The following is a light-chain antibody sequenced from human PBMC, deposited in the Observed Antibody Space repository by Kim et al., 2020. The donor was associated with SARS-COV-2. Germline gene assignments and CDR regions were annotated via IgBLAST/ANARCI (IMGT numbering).Light chain of an antibody. CDR2: EVS. CDR1: SSDVGSYDL. V-gene: IGLV2-23*02. CDR3: CSYAGSRIVV. Sequence: GQSITISCTGTSSDVGSYDLVSWYQQHPGKAPKLMIYEVSKRPSGVSNRFSGSKSGNTASLTISGLQAEDEADYYCCSYAGSRIVVFGGGTQLTVL. J-gene: IGLJ2*01.